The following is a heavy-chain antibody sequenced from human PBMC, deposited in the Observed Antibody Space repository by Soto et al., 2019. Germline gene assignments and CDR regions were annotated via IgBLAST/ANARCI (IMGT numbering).Heavy chain of an antibody. CDR3: AKGRQLLHYYYYGMDV. CDR1: GFTFSSYA. J-gene: IGHJ6*02. Sequence: PGGSLRLSCAASGFTFSSYAMSWVRQAPGKGLEWVSAISGSGGSTYYADSVKGRFTISRDNSKNTLYLQMNSLRAEDMAVYYCAKGRQLLHYYYYGMDVWGQGTTVTVSS. CDR2: ISGSGGST. D-gene: IGHD2-2*01. V-gene: IGHV3-23*01.